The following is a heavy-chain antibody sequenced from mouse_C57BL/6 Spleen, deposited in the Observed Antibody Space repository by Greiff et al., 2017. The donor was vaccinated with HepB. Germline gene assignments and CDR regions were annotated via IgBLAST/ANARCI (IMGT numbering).Heavy chain of an antibody. D-gene: IGHD2-10*02. CDR3: ARVIPPRDYYAMDY. Sequence: DVQLVESGGGLVKPGGSLKLSCAASGFTFSSYAMSWVRQTPEKRLEWVATISDGGSYTYYPDNVKGRFTISRDNAKNNLYLQMSHLKSEDTAMYYCARVIPPRDYYAMDYWGQGTSVTVSS. V-gene: IGHV5-4*01. J-gene: IGHJ4*01. CDR1: GFTFSSYA. CDR2: ISDGGSYT.